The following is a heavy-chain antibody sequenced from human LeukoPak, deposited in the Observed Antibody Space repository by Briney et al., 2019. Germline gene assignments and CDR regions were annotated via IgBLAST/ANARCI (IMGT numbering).Heavy chain of an antibody. CDR3: ARHIAAAGTFDY. J-gene: IGHJ4*02. CDR2: IYYSGST. CDR1: GGSISGYY. V-gene: IGHV4-59*08. Sequence: SETLSLTCTVSGGSISGYYWSWIRQPPGKGLEWIGYIYYSGSTNYNPSLKSRVTISVDTSKNQFSLKLSSVTAADTAVYYCARHIAAAGTFDYWGQGTLVTVCS. D-gene: IGHD6-13*01.